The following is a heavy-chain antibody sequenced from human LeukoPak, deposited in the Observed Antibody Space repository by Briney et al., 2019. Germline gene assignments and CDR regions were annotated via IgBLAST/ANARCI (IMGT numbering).Heavy chain of an antibody. CDR1: GGSISSSSYY. Sequence: PSETLSLTCTVSGGSISSSSYYWGWIRQPPGKGLEWIGSIYYSGSTYYNPSLKSRVTISVDTSKNQFSLKLSSVTAADTAVYYCARVGYYTNGVCSQRIFDYWGQGTLVTVSS. V-gene: IGHV4-39*01. CDR2: IYYSGST. J-gene: IGHJ4*02. D-gene: IGHD2-8*01. CDR3: ARVGYYTNGVCSQRIFDY.